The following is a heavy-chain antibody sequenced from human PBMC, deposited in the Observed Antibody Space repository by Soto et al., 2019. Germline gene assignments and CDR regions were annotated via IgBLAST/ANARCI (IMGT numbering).Heavy chain of an antibody. CDR3: ARTTYYYDSSGPNDAFDI. V-gene: IGHV4-38-2*01. CDR1: GYSISSGYY. J-gene: IGHJ3*02. CDR2: IYHSGST. Sequence: TLSLTCAVSGYSISSGYYWGWIRQPPGKGLEWIGSIYHSGSTYYNPSLKSRVTISVDTSKNQFSLKLSSVAAADTAVYYCARTTYYYDSSGPNDAFDIWGQGTMVTVSS. D-gene: IGHD3-22*01.